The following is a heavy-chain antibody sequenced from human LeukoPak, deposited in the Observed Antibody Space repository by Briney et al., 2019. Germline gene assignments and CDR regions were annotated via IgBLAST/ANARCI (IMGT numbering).Heavy chain of an antibody. J-gene: IGHJ4*02. Sequence: PGGSLRLSCAASGFTFSNAWMSWVRQAPGKGLEWVGRIKSKTDGGTTDYAAPVKGRFTISRDDSKNTLYLQMNSLKTEDTAVYYCTTDRGYYYGSSGYDFDYWGQGTLVTVSS. V-gene: IGHV3-15*01. D-gene: IGHD3-22*01. CDR1: GFTFSNAW. CDR2: IKSKTDGGTT. CDR3: TTDRGYYYGSSGYDFDY.